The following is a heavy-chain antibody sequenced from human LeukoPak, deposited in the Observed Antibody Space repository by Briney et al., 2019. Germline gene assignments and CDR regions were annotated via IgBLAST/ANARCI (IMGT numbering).Heavy chain of an antibody. CDR3: VRSLDY. CDR2: ITGSGGFT. V-gene: IGHV3-23*01. J-gene: IGHJ4*02. CDR1: GFPFSTYA. Sequence: GGSLRLSCAASGFPFSTYAMNWVRQAPGKGLEWVSVITGSGGFTQYADSVKGRFTISRDNSKNTVYLQMNSLRIEDTALYYCVRSLDYWGQGTLVTVSS.